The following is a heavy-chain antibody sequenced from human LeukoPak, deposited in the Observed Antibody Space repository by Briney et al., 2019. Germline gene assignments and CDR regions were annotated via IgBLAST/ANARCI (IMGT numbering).Heavy chain of an antibody. J-gene: IGHJ5*02. D-gene: IGHD3-10*01. V-gene: IGHV4-59*01. Sequence: SETLSLTCTVSGGSISSYYWSWIRQPPGKGLEWIGYIYYGGSTNYNPSLKSRVTISVDTSKNQFSLKLSSVTAADTAVYYCARGVRELEPFDPWGQGTLVTVSS. CDR3: ARGVRELEPFDP. CDR1: GGSISSYY. CDR2: IYYGGST.